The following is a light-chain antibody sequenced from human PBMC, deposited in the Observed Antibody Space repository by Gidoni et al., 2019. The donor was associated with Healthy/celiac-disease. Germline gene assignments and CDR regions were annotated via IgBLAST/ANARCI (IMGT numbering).Light chain of an antibody. CDR1: SSDVGSYNL. CDR2: EGS. CDR3: CSYAGSSTLYV. Sequence: QSALTQPASVSGSPGQSITISCTGTSSDVGSYNLVSCYQQHPGKAPKLMIYEGSTRPSGVSNRFSGSKSGNTAFLTISGLHAEDEADYYCCSYAGSSTLYVFGTGTKVTVL. J-gene: IGLJ1*01. V-gene: IGLV2-23*01.